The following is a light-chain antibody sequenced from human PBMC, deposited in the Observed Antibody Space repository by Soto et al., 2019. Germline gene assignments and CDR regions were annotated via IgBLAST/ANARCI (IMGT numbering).Light chain of an antibody. CDR3: QQTHSFPRT. V-gene: IGKV1-12*01. CDR2: AAS. J-gene: IGKJ1*01. Sequence: DIQMTQSPSSVSASVGDSVTITCQASQDISSWLAWYQQKPGRAPSLLINAASSLQSGVPSRFSGSGSGTDFTLTIDSLQPEDIATYYCQQTHSFPRTFGQGTKVEV. CDR1: QDISSW.